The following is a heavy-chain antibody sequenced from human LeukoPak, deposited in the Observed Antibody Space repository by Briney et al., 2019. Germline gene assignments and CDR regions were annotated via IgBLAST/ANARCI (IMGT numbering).Heavy chain of an antibody. CDR2: ISSSGSTI. Sequence: PGGSLRLSCAASGFTFSDYYMSWIRQAPGKGLERVSYISSSGSTIYYTDSVKGRFTISRDNAKNSLYLQMNSLRAEDTAVYYCAKESRMTTVTSNEDYWGQGTLVTVSS. J-gene: IGHJ4*02. D-gene: IGHD4-17*01. CDR1: GFTFSDYY. CDR3: AKESRMTTVTSNEDY. V-gene: IGHV3-11*01.